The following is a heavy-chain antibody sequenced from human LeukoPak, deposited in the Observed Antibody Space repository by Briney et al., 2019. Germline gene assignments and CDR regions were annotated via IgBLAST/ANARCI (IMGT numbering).Heavy chain of an antibody. CDR3: ARDGPDP. Sequence: SETLSLTCAVYGGSFSGYYWSWIRQPPGKGLEWIGEINHSGSTYYNPSLKSRVTISVDTSKNQFSLKLSSVTAADTAVYYCARDGPDPWGQGTLVTVSS. CDR1: GGSFSGYY. CDR2: INHSGST. J-gene: IGHJ5*02. V-gene: IGHV4-34*01.